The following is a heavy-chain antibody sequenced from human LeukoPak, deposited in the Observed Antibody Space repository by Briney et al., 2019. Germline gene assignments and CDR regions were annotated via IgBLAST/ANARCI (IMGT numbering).Heavy chain of an antibody. CDR2: IIPIFGTA. Sequence: SVKVSCKASGGTFSSYAISWVRQAPGQGLEWMGGIIPIFGTANYAQKFQGRVTITRNTSISTAYMELSSLRSEDTAVYYCARGRRITMVRGVIIIREYYYYMDVWGKGTTVTVSS. J-gene: IGHJ6*03. D-gene: IGHD3-10*01. V-gene: IGHV1-69*05. CDR3: ARGRRITMVRGVIIIREYYYYMDV. CDR1: GGTFSSYA.